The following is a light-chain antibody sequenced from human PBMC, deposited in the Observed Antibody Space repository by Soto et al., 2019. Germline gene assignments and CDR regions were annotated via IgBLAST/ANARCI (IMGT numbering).Light chain of an antibody. CDR2: DVS. CDR3: CSYSGSDSLL. V-gene: IGLV2-11*01. CDR1: SSDVGSYNY. J-gene: IGLJ7*01. Sequence: QSALTQPRSVSGSPGESVTISCSGTSSDVGSYNYVSWYQQYPGKALKVMIYDVSERPSEVPVRFSGSKSGNTASLTISGLQAEDEAEYFCCSYSGSDSLLFGGGTQLTVL.